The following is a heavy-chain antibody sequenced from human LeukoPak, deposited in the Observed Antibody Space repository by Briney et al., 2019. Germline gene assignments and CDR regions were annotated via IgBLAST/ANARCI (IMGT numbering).Heavy chain of an antibody. CDR1: GGSISSSSYY. D-gene: IGHD3-10*01. Sequence: SETLSLTCTVSGGSISSSSYYWGWIRQPPGKGLEWIGSIYYSGSTYYNPSLKSRVTISVDTSKNQFSLKLSSVTAADTAVYYCARVYGSGSHYNGYYYYYMDVWGKGTTVTISS. CDR3: ARVYGSGSHYNGYYYYYMDV. CDR2: IYYSGST. J-gene: IGHJ6*03. V-gene: IGHV4-39*01.